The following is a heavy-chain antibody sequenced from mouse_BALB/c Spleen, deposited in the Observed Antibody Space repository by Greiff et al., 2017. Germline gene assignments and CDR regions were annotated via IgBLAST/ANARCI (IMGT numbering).Heavy chain of an antibody. CDR2: ISYSGST. Sequence: EVQLQESGPGLVKPSQSLSLTCTVTGYSITSDYAWNWIRQFPGNKLEWMGYISYSGSTSYNPSLKSRISITRDTSKNQFFLQLNSVTTEDTATYFCARWGYGNYGGYCYAVDYWGQGTSVTVSS. CDR1: GYSITSDYA. D-gene: IGHD2-10*02. V-gene: IGHV3-2*02. J-gene: IGHJ4*01. CDR3: ARWGYGNYGGYCYAVDY.